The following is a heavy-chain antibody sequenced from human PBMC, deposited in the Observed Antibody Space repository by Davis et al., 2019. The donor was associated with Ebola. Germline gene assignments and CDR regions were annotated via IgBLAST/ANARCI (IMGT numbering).Heavy chain of an antibody. D-gene: IGHD2/OR15-2a*01. CDR2: MNANSGNT. CDR1: GYTFTTFD. CDR3: ARGTSTLDI. Sequence: ASVKISCSASGYTFTTFDINSLRQAAGQGLEWMRWMNANSGNTGYRQKFQARVSMTRNTSISTAYMALNSLTSEDTAVYYCARGTSTLDIWCQGTMVTVSS. J-gene: IGHJ3*02. V-gene: IGHV1-8*01.